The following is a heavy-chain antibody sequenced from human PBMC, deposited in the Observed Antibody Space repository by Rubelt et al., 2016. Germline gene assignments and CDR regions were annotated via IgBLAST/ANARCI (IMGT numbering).Heavy chain of an antibody. CDR1: GGSISSSSYY. V-gene: IGHV4-39*07. Sequence: QLQLQESGPGLVKPSETLSLTCTVPGGSISSSSYYWDWIRQPPGKGLEWIGSIYCSGSTYYNPSLKSRVTISADTSKNQLSLKLSSVTAADTAVYHCARDRGSSSWYGVDYWGQGTLVTVSS. CDR2: IYCSGST. J-gene: IGHJ4*02. D-gene: IGHD6-13*01. CDR3: ARDRGSSSWYGVDY.